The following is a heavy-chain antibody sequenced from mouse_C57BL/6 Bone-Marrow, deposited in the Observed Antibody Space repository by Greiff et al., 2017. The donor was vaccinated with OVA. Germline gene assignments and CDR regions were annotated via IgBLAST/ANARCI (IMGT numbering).Heavy chain of an antibody. CDR1: GYSITSGYY. J-gene: IGHJ1*03. D-gene: IGHD1-1*01. CDR2: ISYDGSN. Sequence: EVKLVESGPGLVKPSQSLSLTCSVTGYSITSGYYWNWIRQFPGNKLEWMGYISYDGSNNYNPSLKNRISITRDTSKNQFFLKLNSVTTEDTATYYCARGGGGSSPYWYFDVWGTGTTVTVSS. V-gene: IGHV3-6*01. CDR3: ARGGGGSSPYWYFDV.